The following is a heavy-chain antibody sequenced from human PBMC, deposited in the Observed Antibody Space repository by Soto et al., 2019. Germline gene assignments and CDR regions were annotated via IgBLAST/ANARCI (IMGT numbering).Heavy chain of an antibody. D-gene: IGHD3-22*01. Sequence: ASVKVSCKASGYTFTSYAMHWVRQAPGQRLEWMGWSNAGNGNTKYSQKFQGRVTITRDTSASTAYMELSSLRSEDTAVYYCARDPNPYYYDSSGYLDYWGQGTLVTVSS. J-gene: IGHJ4*02. CDR3: ARDPNPYYYDSSGYLDY. CDR2: SNAGNGNT. CDR1: GYTFTSYA. V-gene: IGHV1-3*01.